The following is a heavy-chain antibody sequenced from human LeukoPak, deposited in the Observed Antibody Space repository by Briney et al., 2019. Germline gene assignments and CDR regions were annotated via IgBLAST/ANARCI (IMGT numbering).Heavy chain of an antibody. D-gene: IGHD5-18*01. CDR2: ISSSSSYI. CDR1: GFTFSSYS. J-gene: IGHJ6*03. Sequence: PGGPLRLSCAASGFTFSSYSMNWVRQAPGKGLEWVSSISSSSSYIYYADSVKGRFTISRDNAKNSLYLQMNSLRAEDTAVYYCASRGYSYGTERGYYYMDVWGKGTTVTVSS. CDR3: ASRGYSYGTERGYYYMDV. V-gene: IGHV3-21*01.